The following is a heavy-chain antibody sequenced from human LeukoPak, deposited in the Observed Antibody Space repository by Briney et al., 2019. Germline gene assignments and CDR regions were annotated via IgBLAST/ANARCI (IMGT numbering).Heavy chain of an antibody. CDR2: IRYDGSNK. CDR3: AKSRSYTVRDAFEI. CDR1: QFTFSSYG. D-gene: IGHD3-10*01. J-gene: IGHJ3*02. V-gene: IGHV3-30*02. Sequence: GGSLRLSCAASQFTFSSYGMHWVRQAPGKGLEWVAFIRYDGSNKYYADSVKGRFTISRDNSKNTLYLQMNSLRAEDTAVYYCAKSRSYTVRDAFEIWGQGTKVTVSS.